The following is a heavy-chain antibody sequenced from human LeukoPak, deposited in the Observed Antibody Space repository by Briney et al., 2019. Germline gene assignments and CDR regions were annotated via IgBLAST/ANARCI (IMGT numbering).Heavy chain of an antibody. CDR2: FDPEDGET. CDR3: ATGQQWLASSDY. D-gene: IGHD6-19*01. CDR1: GYTLTELS. V-gene: IGHV1-24*01. J-gene: IGHJ4*02. Sequence: ASVKVSCKVSGYTLTELSMHWVRQAPGKGLEWMGGFDPEDGETIYAQKFQGRVTMTEVTSTDTAYMELSSLRSEDTAVYYCATGQQWLASSDYRGQGTLVTVSS.